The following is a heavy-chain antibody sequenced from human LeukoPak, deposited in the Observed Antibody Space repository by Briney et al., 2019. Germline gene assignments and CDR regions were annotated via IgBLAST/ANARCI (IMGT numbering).Heavy chain of an antibody. CDR2: ISWNSGSI. V-gene: IGHV3-9*01. D-gene: IGHD6-13*01. Sequence: GGSLRLSCAASGFTVSSNYMSWVRQAPGKGLEWVSGISWNSGSIGYADSVKGRFTISRDNAKNSLYLQMNSLRTEDTALYYCAKGIAAAGTGNFQHWGQGTLVTVSS. CDR1: GFTVSSNY. J-gene: IGHJ1*01. CDR3: AKGIAAAGTGNFQH.